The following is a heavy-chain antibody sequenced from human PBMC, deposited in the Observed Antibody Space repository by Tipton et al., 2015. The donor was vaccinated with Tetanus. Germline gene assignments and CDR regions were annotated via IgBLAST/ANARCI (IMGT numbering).Heavy chain of an antibody. D-gene: IGHD3-22*01. Sequence: TLSLTCTVSGGSISSGGYYWSWIRQHPGKGLEWIGSIYHSGSTYYNPSLKSRVTISVDTSKNQFSLKLSSVTAADTAVYYCAIERRDYYDSSGYYLWGQGTLVTVSS. CDR2: IYHSGST. J-gene: IGHJ5*02. CDR3: AIERRDYYDSSGYYL. V-gene: IGHV4-39*07. CDR1: GGSISSGGYY.